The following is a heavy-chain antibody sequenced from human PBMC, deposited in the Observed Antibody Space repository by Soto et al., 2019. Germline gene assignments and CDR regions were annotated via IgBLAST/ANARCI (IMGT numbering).Heavy chain of an antibody. CDR3: ARDDLFVDNGLDH. V-gene: IGHV3-33*01. Sequence: QVPLVESGGGVVRPGTSLRLSCAATGFSFSAHGMHWVRQAPGKGLEWLAVINDGSEEGYADSVRGRFTISRDNARNILSLQMDNLRAEDSALYYWARDDLFVDNGLDHWGQGTLVTVSS. CDR1: GFSFSAHG. J-gene: IGHJ4*02. D-gene: IGHD1-1*01. CDR2: INDGSEE.